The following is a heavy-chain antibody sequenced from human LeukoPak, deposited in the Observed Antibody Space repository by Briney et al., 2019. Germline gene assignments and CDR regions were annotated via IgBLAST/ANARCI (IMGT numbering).Heavy chain of an antibody. J-gene: IGHJ5*02. CDR3: ARGGYYGSGNDFRFDP. V-gene: IGHV4-61*01. D-gene: IGHD3-10*01. CDR1: GGSISSSNW. Sequence: PSGTLSLTCAVSGGSISSSNWWSWIRQSPGKGLECIGYIHYTGSTNYNPSLKSRVTISVETSKNQFSLKLKSVTAADTAVYYCARGGYYGSGNDFRFDPWGQGTLVTVSS. CDR2: IHYTGST.